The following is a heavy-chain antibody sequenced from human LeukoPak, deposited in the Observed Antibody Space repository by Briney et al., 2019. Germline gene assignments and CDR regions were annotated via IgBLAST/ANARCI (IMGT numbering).Heavy chain of an antibody. D-gene: IGHD3-22*01. CDR2: ISYDGSNK. CDR1: VFTFSSYG. J-gene: IGHJ6*02. CDR3: AKDSTRITMIVVVITQYGMDV. V-gene: IGHV3-30*18. Sequence: GGSLRLSCAASVFTFSSYGMHWVRQAPGKGLEWVAVISYDGSNKYYADSVKGRFTISRDNSKNTLYLQMNSLRAEDTAVYYCAKDSTRITMIVVVITQYGMDVWGQGTTVTVSS.